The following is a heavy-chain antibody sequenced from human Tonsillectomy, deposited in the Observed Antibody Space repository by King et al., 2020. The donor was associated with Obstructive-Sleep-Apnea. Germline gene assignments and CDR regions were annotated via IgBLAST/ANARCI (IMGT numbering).Heavy chain of an antibody. CDR2: MNPNSGNT. CDR3: ARGREYSDFDDF. CDR1: GYTFPSYD. V-gene: IGHV1-8*01. D-gene: IGHD5-12*01. Sequence: QLVQSGAEVKKPGASVKVSCKASGYTFPSYDINWVRQATGQELEWMGWMNPNSGNTGYAQKFQGRVTMTRNTSTSTAYMELSSLTYEDTAVYYCARGREYSDFDDFWGQGTLVTVSS. J-gene: IGHJ4*02.